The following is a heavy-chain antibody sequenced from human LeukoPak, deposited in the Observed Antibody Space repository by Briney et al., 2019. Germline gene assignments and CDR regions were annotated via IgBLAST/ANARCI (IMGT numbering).Heavy chain of an antibody. CDR1: GGSISSYY. J-gene: IGHJ2*01. CDR3: ARHAVGWYFDL. V-gene: IGHV4-59*08. Sequence: PSETLSLTCTVSGGSISSYYWSWIRQPPGKGLEWIGFIYNGGSTDYNPSLKSRVTISMDTSKNQFSLNLNSVTAADTAVYYCARHAVGWYFDLWGRGTLVTVSS. D-gene: IGHD1-26*01. CDR2: IYNGGST.